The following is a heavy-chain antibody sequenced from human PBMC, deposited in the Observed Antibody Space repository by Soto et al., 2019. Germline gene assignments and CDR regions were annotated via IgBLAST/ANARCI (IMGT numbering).Heavy chain of an antibody. Sequence: SETLSLTCAVSGGSISSGGYSWSWIRQPPGKGLEWIGYIYHSGSTYYNPSLKSRVTISVDRSKNQFSLKLSSVTAADTAVYYCARDRGLIDYWGQGTLVTVSS. J-gene: IGHJ4*02. CDR1: GGSISSGGYS. D-gene: IGHD3-22*01. CDR2: IYHSGST. CDR3: ARDRGLIDY. V-gene: IGHV4-30-2*01.